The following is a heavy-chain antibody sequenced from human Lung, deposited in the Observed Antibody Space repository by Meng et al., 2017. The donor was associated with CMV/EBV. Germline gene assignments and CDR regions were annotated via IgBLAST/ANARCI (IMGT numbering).Heavy chain of an antibody. Sequence: ASVXVSXXASGYTFTSYDINWVRQAPGQGLEWVGWMNPNNGNTGYAQKFQGRVTITRDSSINTAYMELSSLRSADTTVYYCAREGVGVSMGAMDVCGQGTTVTVSS. J-gene: IGHJ6*02. CDR2: MNPNNGNT. V-gene: IGHV1-8*03. CDR3: AREGVGVSMGAMDV. CDR1: GYTFTSYD. D-gene: IGHD2/OR15-2a*01.